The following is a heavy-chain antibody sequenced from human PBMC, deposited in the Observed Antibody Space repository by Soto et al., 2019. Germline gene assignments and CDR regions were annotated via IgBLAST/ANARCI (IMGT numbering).Heavy chain of an antibody. CDR1: GFTFSSYS. CDR3: ARDWNGGVEMATIYLYGMDV. D-gene: IGHD5-12*01. J-gene: IGHJ6*02. Sequence: GGSLRLSCAASGFTFSSYSMNWVRQAPGKGLEWVSSISSSSSYIYYADSVKGRFTISRDNAKNSLYLQMNSLRAEDTAVYYCARDWNGGVEMATIYLYGMDVWGQGTTVTVSS. CDR2: ISSSSSYI. V-gene: IGHV3-21*01.